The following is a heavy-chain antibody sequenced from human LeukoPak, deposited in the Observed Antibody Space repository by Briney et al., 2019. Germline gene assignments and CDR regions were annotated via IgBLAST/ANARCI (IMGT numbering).Heavy chain of an antibody. CDR2: IYYSGST. Sequence: SQTLSLTCTVSGGSISSGDYYWSWIRQPPGKGLEWIGYIYYSGSTYYNPSLKSRVTISVDTSKNQFSLKLSSVTAADTAVYYCARGSYVITYYYDSSGYCGAFDIWGQGTMVTVSS. CDR3: ARGSYVITYYYDSSGYCGAFDI. CDR1: GGSISSGDYY. V-gene: IGHV4-30-4*01. J-gene: IGHJ3*02. D-gene: IGHD3-22*01.